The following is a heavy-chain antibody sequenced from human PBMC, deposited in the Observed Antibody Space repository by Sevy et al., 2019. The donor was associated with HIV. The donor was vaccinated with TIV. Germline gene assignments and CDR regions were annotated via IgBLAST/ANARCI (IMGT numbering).Heavy chain of an antibody. CDR2: ISYDGSDK. Sequence: GGSLRLSCAASGITFSYYGMHWVRQAPGKGLEWVAFISYDGSDKFYADSVKGRFTTSRDNSKNTLYLQMNGLGGEDTAVYFCAKDADRSGYTNDAHFDYWGQGTLVTVSS. CDR1: GITFSYYG. CDR3: AKDADRSGYTNDAHFDY. J-gene: IGHJ4*02. V-gene: IGHV3-30*18. D-gene: IGHD3-22*01.